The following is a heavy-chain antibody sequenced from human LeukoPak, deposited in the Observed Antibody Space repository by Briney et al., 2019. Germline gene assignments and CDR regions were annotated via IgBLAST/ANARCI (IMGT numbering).Heavy chain of an antibody. Sequence: GGSLRLSCAASGFTLGSYTMNWVRQAPGKGLEWVSYISSSSSTIQYADSGKGRFTISRDNAENSLYLQMNSLGVEDTAVYYCARAVISIFDNWGQGTLVTVSS. V-gene: IGHV3-48*01. CDR2: ISSSSSTI. D-gene: IGHD3-3*02. J-gene: IGHJ4*02. CDR3: ARAVISIFDN. CDR1: GFTLGSYT.